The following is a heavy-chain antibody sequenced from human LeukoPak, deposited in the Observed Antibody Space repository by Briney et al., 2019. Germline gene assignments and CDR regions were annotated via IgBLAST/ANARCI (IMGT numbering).Heavy chain of an antibody. D-gene: IGHD7-27*01. J-gene: IGHJ4*02. CDR3: LGSRTGDDDFFDY. CDR2: INPNSGGT. Sequence: ASVKVSCKASGYTFTGYYMHWVRQAPGQGLEWMGWINPNSGGTNYAQKFQGRVTMTRDTSISTAYMELSRLRSDDTAVYYCLGSRTGDDDFFDYWGQGTLVTVSS. CDR1: GYTFTGYY. V-gene: IGHV1-2*02.